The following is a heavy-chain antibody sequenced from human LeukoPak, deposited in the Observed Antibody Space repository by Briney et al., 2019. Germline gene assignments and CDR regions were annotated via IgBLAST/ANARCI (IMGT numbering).Heavy chain of an antibody. J-gene: IGHJ4*02. V-gene: IGHV3-23*01. CDR3: AKRRYDSSGHFDS. Sequence: PGGSLRLSCVAFGFTFEDYAIHWVRQAPGKGLEWVSAISGSGSYTDYADSVKGRFTISKDLSKNTLYMRMSSLRAEDTAVYFCAKRRYDSSGHFDSWGQGTLVTVSS. D-gene: IGHD3-22*01. CDR2: ISGSGSYT. CDR1: GFTFEDYA.